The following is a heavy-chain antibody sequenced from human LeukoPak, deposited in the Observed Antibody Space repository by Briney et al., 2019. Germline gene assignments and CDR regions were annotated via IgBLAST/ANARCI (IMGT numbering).Heavy chain of an antibody. CDR2: ISYDGSNK. CDR3: ARDRGGRDGYNLFDAFDI. CDR1: AFTFSSYA. J-gene: IGHJ3*02. Sequence: GRSLRLSCAASAFTFSSYAIHWVRQAPGKGLEWVAVISYDGSNKYYADSVKGRFTISRDNSKNTLYLQMNSLRAEDTAVYYCARDRGGRDGYNLFDAFDIWGQGTMVTVSS. V-gene: IGHV3-30*04. D-gene: IGHD5-24*01.